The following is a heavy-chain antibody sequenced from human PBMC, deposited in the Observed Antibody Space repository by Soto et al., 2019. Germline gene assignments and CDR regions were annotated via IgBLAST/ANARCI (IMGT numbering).Heavy chain of an antibody. J-gene: IGHJ4*02. CDR1: GDSVTSHY. V-gene: IGHV4-59*02. CDR3: ARRTARWDYYFDY. Sequence: SETLSLTCSFSGDSVTSHYLTWIRQSPEKGLEWIGYMHYTGFSHYNPSLKSRLTISVDRSKNQFTLKLTSVTVADTAVYYCARRTARWDYYFDYWGQGTLVTVSS. CDR2: MHYTGFS. D-gene: IGHD1-26*01.